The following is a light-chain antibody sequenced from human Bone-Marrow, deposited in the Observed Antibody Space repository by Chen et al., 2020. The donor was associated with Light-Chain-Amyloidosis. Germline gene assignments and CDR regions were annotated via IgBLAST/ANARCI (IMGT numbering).Light chain of an antibody. V-gene: IGLV2-23*02. CDR3: CSYAGLYTVV. CDR1: RSDVGNYNL. Sequence: QSALTQPASVSGSPGPSITIPCTGTRSDVGNYNLVYWYQQHPGKAPKLIVYEVTKRPSGVSTRFSGSKSGNTASLTISGLQAEDEAHYYCCSYAGLYTVVFGGGTKLSVV. CDR2: EVT. J-gene: IGLJ2*01.